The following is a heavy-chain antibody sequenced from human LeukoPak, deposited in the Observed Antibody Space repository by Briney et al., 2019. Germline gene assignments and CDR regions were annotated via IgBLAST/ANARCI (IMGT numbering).Heavy chain of an antibody. Sequence: GGSLRLSCAASGFTVSSNYMSWVRQAPGKGLEWVSAISGSGGSTYYADSVKGRFTISRDNSKNTLYLQMNSLRAEDTAVYYCAKETAMIVVEFDYWGQGTLVTVSS. J-gene: IGHJ4*02. CDR3: AKETAMIVVEFDY. V-gene: IGHV3-23*01. CDR2: ISGSGGST. CDR1: GFTVSSNY. D-gene: IGHD3-22*01.